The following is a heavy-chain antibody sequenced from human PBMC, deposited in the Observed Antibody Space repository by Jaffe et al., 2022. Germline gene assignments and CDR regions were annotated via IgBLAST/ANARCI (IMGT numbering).Heavy chain of an antibody. CDR3: AHATNDFWSESYYFDY. Sequence: QITLKESGPTLVKPTQTLTLTCTFSGFSLSTSGVGVGWIRQPPGKALEWLALIYWNDDKRYSPSLKSRLTITKDTSKNQVVLTMTNMDPVDTATYYCAHATNDFWSESYYFDYWGQGTLVTVSS. V-gene: IGHV2-5*01. CDR1: GFSLSTSGVG. D-gene: IGHD3-3*01. J-gene: IGHJ4*02. CDR2: IYWNDDK.